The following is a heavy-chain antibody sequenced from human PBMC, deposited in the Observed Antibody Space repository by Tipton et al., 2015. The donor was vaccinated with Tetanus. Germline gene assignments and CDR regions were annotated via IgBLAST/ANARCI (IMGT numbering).Heavy chain of an antibody. CDR3: ARRGEARANWFDS. J-gene: IGHJ5*01. CDR2: ISYSSTSK. V-gene: IGHV3-48*02. D-gene: IGHD2-21*01. CDR1: GFTFSNFA. Sequence: SLRLSCTASGFTFSNFAMNWVRQAPGKGLEWVSYISYSSTSKYYADSVKGRFAISRDNAKNSLYLQMNTLRDDDTAVYYCARRGEARANWFDSWGQGTLVTVSS.